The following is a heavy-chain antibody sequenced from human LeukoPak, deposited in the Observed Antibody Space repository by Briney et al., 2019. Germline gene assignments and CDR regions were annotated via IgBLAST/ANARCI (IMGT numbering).Heavy chain of an antibody. CDR3: ARAIVVVPAAMGGYNWFDP. V-gene: IGHV1-18*01. J-gene: IGHJ5*02. D-gene: IGHD2-2*01. CDR1: GYTFTSYG. Sequence: ASVKVSCQASGYTFTSYGISWVRQAPGQGLEWMGWISAYNGNTNYAQKLQGRVTMTTDTSTSTAYMELRSLRSDDTAVYYCARAIVVVPAAMGGYNWFDPWGQGTLVTVSS. CDR2: ISAYNGNT.